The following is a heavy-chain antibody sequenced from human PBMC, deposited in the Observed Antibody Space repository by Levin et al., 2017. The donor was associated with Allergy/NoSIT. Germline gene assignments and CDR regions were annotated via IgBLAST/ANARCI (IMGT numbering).Heavy chain of an antibody. V-gene: IGHV3-7*03. D-gene: IGHD5-12*01. CDR3: ARNLRGSSAYDAFDI. CDR2: IDQDGSQK. CDR1: GFTFRDYW. J-gene: IGHJ3*02. Sequence: QAGESLKISCAAAGFTFRDYWMTWVRQTPGRGLEWVANIDQDGSQKYYVDSVKGRFTISRDNAKNSVDLQMNYLRDDDTAVYYCARNLRGSSAYDAFDIWGHGTMVTFSS.